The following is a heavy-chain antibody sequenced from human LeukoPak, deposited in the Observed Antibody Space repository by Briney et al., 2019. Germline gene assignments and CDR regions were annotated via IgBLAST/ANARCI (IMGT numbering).Heavy chain of an antibody. Sequence: GGSLRLSCAASGFTFTHYAMSWVRQAPGKGLEWVSIITFNGGNTYYGSMKGRVTISRDNSKNRLYLQMSSLRAEDTAVYYCAKERSASYYYDSSVYSNYNSDYWGQGTLVTISS. CDR3: AKERSASYYYDSSVYSNYNSDY. CDR1: GFTFTHYA. J-gene: IGHJ4*02. CDR2: ITFNGGNT. D-gene: IGHD3-22*01. V-gene: IGHV3-23*01.